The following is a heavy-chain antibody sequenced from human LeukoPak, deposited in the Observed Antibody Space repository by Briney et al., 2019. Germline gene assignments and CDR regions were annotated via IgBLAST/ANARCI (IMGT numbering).Heavy chain of an antibody. J-gene: IGHJ4*02. Sequence: AGGSLRLSCAASGFTFSSYWMHWVRHAPGKGLVWVSRINSDGSSTSYADSVKGRFTISRDNAKNTLYLQMNSLRAEDTAVYYCARGQWLDGNFDYWGQGTLVTVSS. D-gene: IGHD6-19*01. V-gene: IGHV3-74*01. CDR2: INSDGSST. CDR3: ARGQWLDGNFDY. CDR1: GFTFSSYW.